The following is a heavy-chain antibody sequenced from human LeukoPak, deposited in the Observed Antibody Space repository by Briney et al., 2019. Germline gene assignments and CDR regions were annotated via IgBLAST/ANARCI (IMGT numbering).Heavy chain of an antibody. CDR2: INPNSGAT. Sequence: GASVKVSFKTSGYTFTDYFMFWLRQAPGQGLEWVGWINPNSGATHYAQKFQGRVTMTRDTSISTAYMELSRLISDDTALYYCARDRGSRNILTDYFDYWGQGTLVTVSS. CDR1: GYTFTDYF. CDR3: ARDRGSRNILTDYFDY. J-gene: IGHJ4*02. D-gene: IGHD3-9*01. V-gene: IGHV1-2*02.